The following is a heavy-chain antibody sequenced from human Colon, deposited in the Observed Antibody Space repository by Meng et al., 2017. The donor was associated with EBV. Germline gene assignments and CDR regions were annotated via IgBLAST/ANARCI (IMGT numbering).Heavy chain of an antibody. D-gene: IGHD4-17*01. CDR2: MYYGGST. CDR3: ASLYGDFAF. Sequence: QGQLQESGHGPLTPSGTRAIPCDGAGTSITSSNWWSWARQPPGKGLEWIGEMYYGGSTNYNPSIKSRATIPLEESKNQFSLRLASMTAADTAVYYCASLYGDFAFWGQGTLVTVSS. V-gene: IGHV4-4*02. CDR1: GTSITSSNW. J-gene: IGHJ4*02.